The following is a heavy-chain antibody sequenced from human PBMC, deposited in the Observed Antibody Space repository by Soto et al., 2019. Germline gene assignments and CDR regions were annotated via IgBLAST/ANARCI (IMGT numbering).Heavy chain of an antibody. Sequence: SETLSLTCPVSGCSISSGGYYWSWIRQHPGKGLEWIGYIYYSGSTYYNPSLKSRVTISVDTSKNQFSLKLSSVTAADTAVYYCARLIPYYFDYWGQGTLVTVSS. CDR3: ARLIPYYFDY. D-gene: IGHD2-21*01. CDR1: GCSISSGGYY. CDR2: IYYSGST. J-gene: IGHJ4*02. V-gene: IGHV4-31*03.